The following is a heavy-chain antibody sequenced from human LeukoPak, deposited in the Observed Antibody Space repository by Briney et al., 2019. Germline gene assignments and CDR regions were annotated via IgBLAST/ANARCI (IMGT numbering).Heavy chain of an antibody. V-gene: IGHV5-51*01. D-gene: IGHD6-6*01. CDR3: ARQFTSSSGLDY. CDR1: GYTFTDYW. Sequence: GESLKISCKTSGYTFTDYWLGWVRQVPGKGLEWMGIIYPADSNTRYSPSFQGQVTISVDKTISTAYLQWSSLKASDTATYYCARQFTSSSGLDYWGQGTLVTVSS. CDR2: IYPADSNT. J-gene: IGHJ4*02.